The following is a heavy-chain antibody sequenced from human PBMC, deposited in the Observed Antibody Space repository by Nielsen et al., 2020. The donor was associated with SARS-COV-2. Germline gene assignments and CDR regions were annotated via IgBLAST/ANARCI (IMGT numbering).Heavy chain of an antibody. J-gene: IGHJ6*02. CDR2: IGTGGDT. V-gene: IGHV3-13*01. Sequence: GGSLRLSCAASGFTFNNYDMHWVRQATGKGLEWVSAIGTGGDTFYPGSVKGRFTISRENAKNSLYLQMNSLRAGDTAVYYCARAGALSSSWYSMDFWGQGTTVTVSS. CDR3: ARAGALSSSWYSMDF. CDR1: GFTFNNYD. D-gene: IGHD6-13*01.